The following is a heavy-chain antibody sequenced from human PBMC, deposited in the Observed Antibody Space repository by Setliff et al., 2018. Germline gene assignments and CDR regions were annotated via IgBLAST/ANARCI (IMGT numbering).Heavy chain of an antibody. D-gene: IGHD7-27*01. J-gene: IGHJ6*03. CDR3: AALDWGENFYNVDV. V-gene: IGHV3-74*01. Sequence: PGGSLRLSCTVYGFSFNKYWMYWVRQAPGKGLEWVSRINGDATIAHHADSVKGRFTISRDNARNALYLQMVSLRGEDTGVYFCAALDWGENFYNVDVWGKGTTVTVSS. CDR1: GFSFNKYW. CDR2: INGDATIA.